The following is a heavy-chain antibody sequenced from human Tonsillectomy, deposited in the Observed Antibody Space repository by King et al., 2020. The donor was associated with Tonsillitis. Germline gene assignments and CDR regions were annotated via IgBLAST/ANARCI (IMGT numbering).Heavy chain of an antibody. CDR1: GFTFSSYS. J-gene: IGHJ3*02. V-gene: IGHV3-21*01. Sequence: QLVQSGGGLVKPGGSLRLSCAASGFTFSSYSMNWVRQAPGKGLEWVSSISSSSSYIYYADSVKGRFPISRDNAKNSLYLQMNSLRAEDTAVYYCARDLRAIAAAGTSRGYGDAFDIWGQGTMVTVSS. CDR2: ISSSSSYI. CDR3: ARDLRAIAAAGTSRGYGDAFDI. D-gene: IGHD6-13*01.